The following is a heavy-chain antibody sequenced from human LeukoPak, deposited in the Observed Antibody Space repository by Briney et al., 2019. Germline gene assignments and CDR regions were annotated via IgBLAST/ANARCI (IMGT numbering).Heavy chain of an antibody. J-gene: IGHJ5*02. CDR3: ARGDGITIFGVVKKTRYNWFDP. CDR1: GGSLSSCDYY. V-gene: IGHV4-30-4*08. CDR2: IYYSGST. Sequence: SQTLSLTCTVSGGSLSSCDYYWSWIRQPPGKGLEWIGYIYYSGSTYYNPSPKSRVTITVDTSKNQFSLKLSSVTAADTAVYYCARGDGITIFGVVKKTRYNWFDPWGQGTLVTVSS. D-gene: IGHD3-3*01.